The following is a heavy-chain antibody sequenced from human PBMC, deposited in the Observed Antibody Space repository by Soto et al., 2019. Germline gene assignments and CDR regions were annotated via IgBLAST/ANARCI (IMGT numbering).Heavy chain of an antibody. CDR1: GYTFTSYD. V-gene: IGHV1-8*01. J-gene: IGHJ5*02. D-gene: IGHD6-19*01. CDR3: ARGPLAVARKGNWFDP. Sequence: QVQLVQSGAELKKPGASVKVSCKASGYTFTSYDINWVRQATGQGLEWMGWMNPNSGNTGYAQKFQGRVTMTRNTSISTAYMELSSLRSEDTAVYYCARGPLAVARKGNWFDPWGQGTLVTVSS. CDR2: MNPNSGNT.